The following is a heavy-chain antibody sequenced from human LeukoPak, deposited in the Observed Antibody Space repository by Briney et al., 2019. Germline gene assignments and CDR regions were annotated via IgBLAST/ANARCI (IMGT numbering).Heavy chain of an antibody. D-gene: IGHD3-22*01. V-gene: IGHV4-31*03. CDR1: GGSISSGGYY. CDR2: IYYSGST. CDR3: VRAHVPYYYDSSGYFDY. J-gene: IGHJ4*02. Sequence: SETLSLTCTVSGGSISSGGYYWSWIRQHPGTGLEWIGYIYYSGSTYYNPSLKSRVTISVDTSKNQFSLKLSSVTAADTAVYYCVRAHVPYYYDSSGYFDYWGQGTLVTVSS.